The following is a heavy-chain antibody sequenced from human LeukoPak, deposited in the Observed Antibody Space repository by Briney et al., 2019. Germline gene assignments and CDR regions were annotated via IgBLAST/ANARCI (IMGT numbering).Heavy chain of an antibody. V-gene: IGHV1-18*04. J-gene: IGHJ5*02. CDR1: GYTFTSYH. Sequence: ASVKVSCKASGYTFTSYHMHWVRQAPGQGLEWMGWISAYNGNTNYAQKLQGRVTMTTDTSTSTAYMELRSLRSDDTAVYYCAREIWFGESAYNWFDPWGQGTLVTVSS. CDR3: AREIWFGESAYNWFDP. CDR2: ISAYNGNT. D-gene: IGHD3-10*01.